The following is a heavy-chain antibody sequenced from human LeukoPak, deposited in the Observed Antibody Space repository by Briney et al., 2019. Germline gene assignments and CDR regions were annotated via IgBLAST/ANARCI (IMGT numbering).Heavy chain of an antibody. CDR2: FYPEDGET. D-gene: IGHD3-22*01. CDR3: ATAPRDSSGYYYYYFDY. J-gene: IGHJ4*02. CDR1: GYTFTGYY. V-gene: IGHV1-24*01. Sequence: ASVKVPCKASGYTFTGYYMHWVRQAPGKGLEWMGGFYPEDGETIYAQKFQGRVTMTEDTSTDTAYMELSSLRSEDTAVYYCATAPRDSSGYYYYYFDYWGQGTLVTVSS.